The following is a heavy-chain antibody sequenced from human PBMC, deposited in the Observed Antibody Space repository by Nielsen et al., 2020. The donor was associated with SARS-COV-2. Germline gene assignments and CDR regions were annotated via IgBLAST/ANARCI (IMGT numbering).Heavy chain of an antibody. V-gene: IGHV4-39*01. CDR2: IYYSGST. Sequence: SETLSLTCTVSGGSVSSSSYYWGWIRQPPGKGLEWIGSIYYSGSTYYNPSLKSRVTISVDTSKNQFSLKLNSVTAADTAVYYCASHSDIVLMVYAPFDYWGQGTLVTVSS. CDR1: GGSVSSSSYY. D-gene: IGHD2-8*01. J-gene: IGHJ4*02. CDR3: ASHSDIVLMVYAPFDY.